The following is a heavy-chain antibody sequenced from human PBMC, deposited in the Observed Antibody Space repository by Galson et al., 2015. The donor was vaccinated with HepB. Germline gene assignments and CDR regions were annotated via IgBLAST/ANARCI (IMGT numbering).Heavy chain of an antibody. D-gene: IGHD1-26*01. J-gene: IGHJ5*02. CDR3: ARAGEVGVGGSYDGPQTSWFDP. CDR1: GFTFSSYA. V-gene: IGHV3-30-3*01. Sequence: SLRLSCAASGFTFSSYAMHWVRQAPGKGLEWVAVISYDGSNKYYADSVKGRFTISRDNSKNTLYLQMNSLRAEDTAVYYCARAGEVGVGGSYDGPQTSWFDPWGQGTLVTVSS. CDR2: ISYDGSNK.